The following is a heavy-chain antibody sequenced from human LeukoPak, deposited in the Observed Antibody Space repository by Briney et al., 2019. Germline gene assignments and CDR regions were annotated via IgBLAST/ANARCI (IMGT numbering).Heavy chain of an antibody. V-gene: IGHV3-53*01. CDR3: AREAPMAPYFDY. CDR1: GFTVSSNY. Sequence: GGSLRLSCAASGFTVSSNYMSWVRQAPGKGLEWVSVIYSGGSTYYADSVKGRFTISRDNSKNTLYLQMNSLRAEDTAVYYCAREAPMAPYFDYWGQGTLVTVSS. J-gene: IGHJ4*02. D-gene: IGHD3-10*01. CDR2: IYSGGST.